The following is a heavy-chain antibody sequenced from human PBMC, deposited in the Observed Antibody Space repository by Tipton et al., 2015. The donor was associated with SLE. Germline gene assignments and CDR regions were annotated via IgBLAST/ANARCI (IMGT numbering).Heavy chain of an antibody. CDR1: GGSISSYY. V-gene: IGHV4-59*01. J-gene: IGHJ3*02. CDR2: IYYSGST. Sequence: TLSLTCTVSGGSISSYYWSWIRQPPGKGLEWIGYIYYSGSTNYNPSLKSRVTISVDTSKNQFSLKLSSVTAADTAVYYCAITAAGSDAFDIWGQGTMVTVSS. D-gene: IGHD6-13*01. CDR3: AITAAGSDAFDI.